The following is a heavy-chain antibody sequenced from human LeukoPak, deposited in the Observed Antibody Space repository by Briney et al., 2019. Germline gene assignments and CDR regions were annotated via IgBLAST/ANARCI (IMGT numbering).Heavy chain of an antibody. CDR1: GFTFSSYG. V-gene: IGHV3-30*18. Sequence: PGRSLRLSCAASGFTFSSYGMHWVRQAPGKGLEWVAVISYDGSNKYYADSVKGRFTISRDNSKNTLYLQMNSLRAEDTAVYYCAKDGAPWDCSGGSCYPATWGQGTLVTVSS. CDR2: ISYDGSNK. J-gene: IGHJ5*02. D-gene: IGHD2-15*01. CDR3: AKDGAPWDCSGGSCYPAT.